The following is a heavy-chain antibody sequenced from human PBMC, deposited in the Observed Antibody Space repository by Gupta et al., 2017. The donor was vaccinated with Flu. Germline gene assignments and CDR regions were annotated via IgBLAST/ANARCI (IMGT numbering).Heavy chain of an antibody. D-gene: IGHD2-15*01. Sequence: QVQLVQTGAEVKKPGSSVKVSCQPSGVTFSSYSINWVRQAPGQGLEWMGGIIPVFGPTKYAQKFQGRVTITADESTNTAYLELSSLRSEDTAVYYRARKGGGHCSGGTCYSFDYWGQGTLVTVSS. J-gene: IGHJ4*02. CDR2: IIPVFGPT. V-gene: IGHV1-69*01. CDR1: GVTFSSYS. CDR3: ARKGGGHCSGGTCYSFDY.